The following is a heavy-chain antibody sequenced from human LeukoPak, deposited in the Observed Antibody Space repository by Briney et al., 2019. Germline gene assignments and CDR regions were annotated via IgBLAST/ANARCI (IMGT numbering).Heavy chain of an antibody. Sequence: HSGGSLRLSCAASGFTFSSYSMNWVRQAPGKGLEWVSGIGSNSVPTVYADSVKGRFTISRDNSKSMLYLQMDSLRVEDTAVYYCARHCSGYCNTASEKRFDPWGQGTLVTVSS. J-gene: IGHJ5*02. D-gene: IGHD2-2*03. CDR1: GFTFSSYS. CDR2: IGSNSVPT. V-gene: IGHV3-23*01. CDR3: ARHCSGYCNTASEKRFDP.